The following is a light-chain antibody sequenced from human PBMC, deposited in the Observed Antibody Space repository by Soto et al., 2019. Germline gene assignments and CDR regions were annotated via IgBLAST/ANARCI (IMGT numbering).Light chain of an antibody. V-gene: IGLV1-40*01. CDR3: QSYDRSLRGYV. Sequence: QSVVTQPPSVSGAPGQRVTISCTGTSSNLGAGYDVHWYQHLPGTAPKLLIYGNTIRPSGVPDRFSGSKSGTSASLAITGLQAEDEADYYCQSYDRSLRGYVFGTGTKVTVL. CDR2: GNT. J-gene: IGLJ1*01. CDR1: SSNLGAGYD.